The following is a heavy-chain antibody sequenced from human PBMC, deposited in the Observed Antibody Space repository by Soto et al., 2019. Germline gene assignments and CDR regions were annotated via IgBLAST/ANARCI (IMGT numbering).Heavy chain of an antibody. Sequence: GGSLRLSCAASGFTFSSYAMHWVRQAPGKGLEWVAVISYDGSNKYYADSVKGRFTISRDNSKNTLYLQMNSLRAEDTAVYYCARPLRKDYYGSGSYFDYWGQGALVTVFS. CDR1: GFTFSSYA. J-gene: IGHJ4*02. V-gene: IGHV3-30-3*01. CDR3: ARPLRKDYYGSGSYFDY. CDR2: ISYDGSNK. D-gene: IGHD3-10*01.